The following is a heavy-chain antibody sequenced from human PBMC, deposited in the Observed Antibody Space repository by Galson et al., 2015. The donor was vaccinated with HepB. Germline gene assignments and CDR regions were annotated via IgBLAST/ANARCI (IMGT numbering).Heavy chain of an antibody. D-gene: IGHD6-13*01. Sequence: SLRLSCAASGFTFSSYAMSWVRQAPGKGLEWVSAISGSGGGTYYADSVKGRFTISRDNSKNTLYLQMNSLRAEDTAVYYCAKDPGSYSSSYWYFDLWGRGTLVTVSS. V-gene: IGHV3-23*01. CDR3: AKDPGSYSSSYWYFDL. CDR1: GFTFSSYA. CDR2: ISGSGGGT. J-gene: IGHJ2*01.